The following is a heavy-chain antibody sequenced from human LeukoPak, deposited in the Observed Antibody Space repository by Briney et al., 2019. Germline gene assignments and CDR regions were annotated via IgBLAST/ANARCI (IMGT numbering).Heavy chain of an antibody. CDR3: ARHPSRDTYGMDV. CDR2: IYYSGST. J-gene: IGHJ6*02. CDR1: GYSLTNHY. Sequence: PSETLSLTCAVSGYSLTNHYWVWIRQPPGKGLEWIGYIYYSGSTNYNPSLKSRVTISVDTSKNQFSLKLSSVTAADTAVYYCARHPSRDTYGMDVWGQGTTVTVSS. V-gene: IGHV4-59*08. D-gene: IGHD5-18*01.